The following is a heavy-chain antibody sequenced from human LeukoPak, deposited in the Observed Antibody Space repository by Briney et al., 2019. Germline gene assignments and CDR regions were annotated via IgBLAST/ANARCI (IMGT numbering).Heavy chain of an antibody. CDR2: ISAYNGNT. V-gene: IGHV1-18*01. CDR3: ARGIPFYDFWSGYYM. CDR1: GYTFTSYG. Sequence: ASVKVSCKASGYTFTSYGISWVRQAPGQGLEWMGWISAYNGNTNYAQKLQARVTITTDTSTSTAYMELRSLRSDDTAVYYCARGIPFYDFWSGYYMWGQGTLVTVSS. D-gene: IGHD3-3*01. J-gene: IGHJ4*02.